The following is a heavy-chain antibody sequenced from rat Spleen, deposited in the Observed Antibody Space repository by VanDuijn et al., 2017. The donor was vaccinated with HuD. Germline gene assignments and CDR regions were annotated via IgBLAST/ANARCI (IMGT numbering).Heavy chain of an antibody. J-gene: IGHJ2*01. CDR1: GFSLTNFG. D-gene: IGHD1-2*01. CDR3: ARVGYSSYVRYFDY. V-gene: IGHV2-4*01. CDR2: IWSGGTT. Sequence: QVQLKESGPGLVQPSQTLSLTCPVSGFSLTNFGVTWVRQPPGKGLEWIGAIWSGGTTDYSSALKSRLSISRDTSKSQVFLKMNSLQTEDTATYYCARVGYSSYVRYFDYWGHGVMVTVSS.